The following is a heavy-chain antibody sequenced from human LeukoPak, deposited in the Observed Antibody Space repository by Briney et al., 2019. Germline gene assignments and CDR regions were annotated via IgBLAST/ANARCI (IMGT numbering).Heavy chain of an antibody. Sequence: PSETLPLTCTVSGGSISSYYWSWIRQPPGKGLEWIGYIYYSGSTNYNPSLKSRVTISIDTSKNQFSLKLSSVTAADTAVYYCARDSGMVALDYWGQGTLVTVSS. J-gene: IGHJ4*02. CDR1: GGSISSYY. CDR3: ARDSGMVALDY. CDR2: IYYSGST. D-gene: IGHD1-26*01. V-gene: IGHV4-59*01.